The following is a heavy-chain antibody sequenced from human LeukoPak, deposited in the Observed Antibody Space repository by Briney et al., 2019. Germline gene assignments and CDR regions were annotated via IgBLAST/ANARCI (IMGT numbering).Heavy chain of an antibody. CDR3: AKGVYGSGSPESGFWFDP. CDR1: GFTFSSYA. D-gene: IGHD3-10*01. CDR2: ISGSGGST. Sequence: GGSLRLSCAASGFTFSSYAMSWVRQAPGKGLEWVSAISGSGGSTYYADSVEGRFTISRDNSKNTLYLQMNSLRAEDTAVYYCAKGVYGSGSPESGFWFDPWGQGTLVTVSS. V-gene: IGHV3-23*01. J-gene: IGHJ5*02.